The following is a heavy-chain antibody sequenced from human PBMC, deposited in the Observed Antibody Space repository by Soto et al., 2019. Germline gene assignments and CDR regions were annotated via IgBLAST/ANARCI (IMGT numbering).Heavy chain of an antibody. D-gene: IGHD3-9*01. CDR3: GRLEGLATISYYFDY. CDR2: VYYSGST. CDR1: YGNVGISSDY. Sequence: LQTNSLTWTVAYGNVGISSDYWGWIKQPPGKGLEWIGSVYYSGSTYYNPSLESRVTISVDKSKNQFSLKLMSLSAADTAVYYCGRLEGLATISYYFDYWGQGALVTVSS. V-gene: IGHV4-39*01. J-gene: IGHJ4*02.